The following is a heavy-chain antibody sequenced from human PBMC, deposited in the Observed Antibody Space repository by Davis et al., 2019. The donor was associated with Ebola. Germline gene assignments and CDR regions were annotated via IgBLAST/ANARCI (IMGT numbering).Heavy chain of an antibody. D-gene: IGHD4-17*01. V-gene: IGHV3-7*01. CDR3: ASTDYGDYNHFVDY. Sequence: PGGSLRLSCAASGFTFSSYWMSWVRQAPGKGLEWVANIKQDGSEKYYVDSVKGRFTISRDNAKNSLYLQMNSLRAEDTAVYYCASTDYGDYNHFVDYWGQGTLVTVSS. CDR2: IKQDGSEK. CDR1: GFTFSSYW. J-gene: IGHJ4*02.